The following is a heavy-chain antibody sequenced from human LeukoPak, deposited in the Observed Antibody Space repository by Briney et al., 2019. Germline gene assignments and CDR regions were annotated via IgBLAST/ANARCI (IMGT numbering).Heavy chain of an antibody. D-gene: IGHD2-15*01. Sequence: VASVKVSCKASGYTFTGYYMHWVRQAPGQGLEWMGWINPNSGGTNYAQKFQGRVTMTRDTSISTAYMELSRLRSDDTAVYYCARALRIVAKPLDYWGQGTLVTVSS. V-gene: IGHV1-2*02. J-gene: IGHJ4*02. CDR2: INPNSGGT. CDR3: ARALRIVAKPLDY. CDR1: GYTFTGYY.